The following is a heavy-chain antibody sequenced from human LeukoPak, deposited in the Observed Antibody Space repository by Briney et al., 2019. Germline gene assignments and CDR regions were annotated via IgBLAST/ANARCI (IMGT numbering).Heavy chain of an antibody. CDR2: IYHSGST. J-gene: IGHJ4*02. CDR1: GGSISSGGYS. D-gene: IGHD3-22*01. CDR3: ARVDSSGYHFDY. V-gene: IGHV4-30-2*01. Sequence: SQTLSLTCAVSGGSISSGGYSWSWIRQPPGKGLEWIGYIYHSGSTHYNPSLKSRVTISVDRSKNQFSLKLSSVTAADTAVYYCARVDSSGYHFDYWGQGTLVTVSS.